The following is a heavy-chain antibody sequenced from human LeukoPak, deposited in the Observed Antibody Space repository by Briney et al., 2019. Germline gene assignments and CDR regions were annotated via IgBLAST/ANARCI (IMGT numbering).Heavy chain of an antibody. V-gene: IGHV1-69*05. D-gene: IGHD6-19*01. Sequence: SVKVSCKASGGTFSSYAISWVRQAPGQGLEWMGGIIPIFGTANYVQRFQGRVTITTDESTSTAYMELSSLRSEDTAVYYCARGAVVAGTNYFDYWGQGTLVTVSS. CDR3: ARGAVVAGTNYFDY. CDR1: GGTFSSYA. J-gene: IGHJ4*02. CDR2: IIPIFGTA.